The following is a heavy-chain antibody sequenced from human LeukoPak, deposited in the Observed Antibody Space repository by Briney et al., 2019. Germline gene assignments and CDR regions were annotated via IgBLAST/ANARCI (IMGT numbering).Heavy chain of an antibody. CDR2: INHSGST. Sequence: AETLSLTCAVYGVSFSGYYWICIRQPPGKGREGIGEINHSGSTNYNPSLKSRVKISVETSKNQFSLKLRSVTAGDKAVYYCARRSTVTNGTYFGYWGQGTLVTVSS. J-gene: IGHJ4*02. D-gene: IGHD4-17*01. V-gene: IGHV4-34*01. CDR1: GVSFSGYY. CDR3: ARRSTVTNGTYFGY.